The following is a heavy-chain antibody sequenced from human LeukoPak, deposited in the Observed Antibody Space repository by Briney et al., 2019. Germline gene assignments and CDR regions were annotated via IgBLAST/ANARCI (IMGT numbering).Heavy chain of an antibody. D-gene: IGHD6-13*01. V-gene: IGHV4-59*01. CDR3: ARGTYGSSWQLEHFDY. CDR1: GGSTSSYY. J-gene: IGHJ4*02. Sequence: SETLSLTCTVSGGSTSSYYWSWIRQPPGKGLEWIVYIYYSGSTDYNPSLKSRVTISVDTSKNQFSLKLSSLTAADTAVYYCARGTYGSSWQLEHFDYWGQGTLVTVSS. CDR2: IYYSGST.